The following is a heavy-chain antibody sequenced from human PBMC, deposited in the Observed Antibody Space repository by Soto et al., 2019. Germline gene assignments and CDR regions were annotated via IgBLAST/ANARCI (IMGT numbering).Heavy chain of an antibody. CDR1: GFLFSNYW. CDR2: IAGSGDTT. Sequence: GGSLSLSCAASGFLFSNYWVSWVRQAPEKGLEWVSSIAGSGDTTYYADSVKGRFTISRDNSKNTLYLQMNSLKAEDTAVYYCASPGNDAFDVWGQGTMVTVSS. V-gene: IGHV3-23*01. CDR3: ASPGNDAFDV. J-gene: IGHJ3*01.